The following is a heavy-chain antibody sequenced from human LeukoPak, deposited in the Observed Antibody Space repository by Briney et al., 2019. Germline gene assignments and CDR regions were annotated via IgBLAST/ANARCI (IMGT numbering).Heavy chain of an antibody. CDR2: IIPIFGTA. CDR1: GGTFSSYA. CDR3: ARAMGCGGTNYYYMDV. J-gene: IGHJ6*03. V-gene: IGHV1-69*05. D-gene: IGHD1-26*01. Sequence: ASVKVSCKASGGTFSSYAISWVRQAPGQGLEWMGGIIPIFGTANYAQKFQGRVTITTDESTSTAYMELSSLRSEDTAVYYCARAMGCGGTNYYYMDVWGKGTTVTVSS.